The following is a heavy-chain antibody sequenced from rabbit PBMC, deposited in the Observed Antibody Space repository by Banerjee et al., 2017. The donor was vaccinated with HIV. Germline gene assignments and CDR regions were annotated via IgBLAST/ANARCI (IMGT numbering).Heavy chain of an antibody. CDR3: ARDHAGDIGYIYDL. CDR2: IYGGSSGTT. CDR1: GFTISSYH. V-gene: IGHV1S45*01. D-gene: IGHD6-1*01. Sequence: QEQLEESGGGLVTPGGTLTLTCTASGFTISSYHMCWVRQAPGKGLEWIACIYGGSSGTTYYANWAKGRFTISKTSSTTVTLQMTSLTAADTATYFCARDHAGDIGYIYDLWGPGTLVTVS. J-gene: IGHJ4*01.